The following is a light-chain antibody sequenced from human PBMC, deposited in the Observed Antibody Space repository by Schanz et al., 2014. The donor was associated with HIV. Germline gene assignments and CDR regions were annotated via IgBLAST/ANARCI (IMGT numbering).Light chain of an antibody. CDR1: RNVSSSF. J-gene: IGKJ1*01. CDR2: GTS. CDR3: QQYGSSPWT. Sequence: EIVMTQSPGTLSVSPGERATLSCRASRNVSSSFLAWYQQKPGQAPRLLMCGTSRRATGIPDRFSGGVSGTDFTLPISRVEPEDYAVYYCQQYGSSPWTFGQGTRVDVK. V-gene: IGKV3-20*01.